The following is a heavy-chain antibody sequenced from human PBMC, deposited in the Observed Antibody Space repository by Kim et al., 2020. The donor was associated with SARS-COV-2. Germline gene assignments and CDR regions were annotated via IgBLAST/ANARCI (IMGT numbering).Heavy chain of an antibody. CDR1: GYSFTSYW. D-gene: IGHD6-19*01. V-gene: IGHV5-51*01. CDR3: ARLGVGGWYEGRWFDP. J-gene: IGHJ5*02. CDR2: IYPGDSDT. Sequence: GESLKISCKGSGYSFTSYWIGWVRQMPGKGLEWMGIIYPGDSDTRYSPSFQGQVTISADKSISTAYLQWSSLKASDTAMYYCARLGVGGWYEGRWFDPWGQGTLVTVSS.